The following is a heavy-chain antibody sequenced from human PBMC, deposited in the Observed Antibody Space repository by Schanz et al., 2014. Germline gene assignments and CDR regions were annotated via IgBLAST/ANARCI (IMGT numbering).Heavy chain of an antibody. CDR2: IASGGSHT. J-gene: IGHJ4*02. D-gene: IGHD6-13*01. V-gene: IGHV3-23*04. CDR1: GITFSDYA. CDR3: TKEDATALWYFEH. Sequence: EVQLVESGGGLVQPGRSLRLSCAASGITFSDYAMSWVRQAPGKGLEWVSTIASGGSHTFYADSVTGRFTISGDNSKNLVVLQMNSLRVDDTAVYYCTKEDATALWYFEHWGQGTLVTVSS.